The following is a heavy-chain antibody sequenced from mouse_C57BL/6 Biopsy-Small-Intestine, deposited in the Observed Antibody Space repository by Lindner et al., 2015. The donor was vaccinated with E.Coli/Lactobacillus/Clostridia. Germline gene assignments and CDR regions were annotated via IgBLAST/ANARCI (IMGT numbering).Heavy chain of an antibody. D-gene: IGHD2-13*01. CDR2: IWADGNT. J-gene: IGHJ3*01. V-gene: IGHV2-9*01. CDR3: AKQNYDGAWFTY. CDR1: GFSLTSYG. Sequence: VQLQESGPVLVAPSQSLSITCTVSGFSLTSYGVHWVRQPPGKGLEWLGVIWADGNTNYHSTLMSRTSISKDNSKSQIFLKMNSLQTDDTAMYYCAKQNYDGAWFTYWGQGTLVTVSA.